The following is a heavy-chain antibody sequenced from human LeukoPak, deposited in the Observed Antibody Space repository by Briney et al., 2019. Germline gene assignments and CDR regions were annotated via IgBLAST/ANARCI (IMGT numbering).Heavy chain of an antibody. D-gene: IGHD3-10*01. V-gene: IGHV3-30*18. J-gene: IGHJ4*02. CDR1: GFTFSSYG. Sequence: GGSLRLSCAASGFTFSSYGMHWVRQAPGKGLEWVAVISYDGSNKYYADSVKGRFTIYRDNSKNTLYLQMNSLRAEDTAVYYCAKEWSMVRGVPLDYWGQGTLVTVSS. CDR3: AKEWSMVRGVPLDY. CDR2: ISYDGSNK.